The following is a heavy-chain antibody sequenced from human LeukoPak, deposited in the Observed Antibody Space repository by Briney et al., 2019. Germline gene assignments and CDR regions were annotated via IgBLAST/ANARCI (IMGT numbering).Heavy chain of an antibody. V-gene: IGHV3-23*01. CDR2: ISRSGGST. J-gene: IGHJ4*02. Sequence: GGSLRLSCAASGFTFSSYAMSWVRQAPGKGLEWVSAISRSGGSTYYADSVKGRFTISRDNTKNTLYLQMNSLRAEDTAVYYCAKDVLLWFGELLVPYYFDYWGQGTLVTVSS. CDR1: GFTFSSYA. CDR3: AKDVLLWFGELLVPYYFDY. D-gene: IGHD3-10*01.